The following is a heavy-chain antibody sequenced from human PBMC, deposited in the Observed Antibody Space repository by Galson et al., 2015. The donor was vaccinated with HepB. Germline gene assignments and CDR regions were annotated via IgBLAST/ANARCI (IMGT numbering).Heavy chain of an antibody. Sequence: SLRLSCAASGFTFSSYGMHWVRQAPGKGLEWVAVISYDGSNKYYADSVKGRFTISRGNSKNTLYLQMNSLRAEDTAVYYCAKDGGPRRYYDFWSGPQQLDYWGQGTLVTVSS. J-gene: IGHJ4*02. D-gene: IGHD3-3*01. V-gene: IGHV3-30*18. CDR2: ISYDGSNK. CDR1: GFTFSSYG. CDR3: AKDGGPRRYYDFWSGPQQLDY.